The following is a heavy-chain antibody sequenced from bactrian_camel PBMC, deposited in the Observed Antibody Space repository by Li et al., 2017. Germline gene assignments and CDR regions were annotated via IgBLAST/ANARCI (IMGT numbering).Heavy chain of an antibody. V-gene: IGHV3S26*01. D-gene: IGHD2*01. Sequence: VQLVESGGGSVQAGGSLRLSCAASGYTRSNYCMAWFRHAPGKEREGVAVIDRDGGTSYADSVKGRFTISQDNANYTVYLQMDNLKPGDTAMYFCAARPTWLGSCVLPPRRHTPTGARGPRSPSP. J-gene: IGHJ4*01. CDR3: AARPTWLGSCVLPPRRHTPT. CDR2: IDRDGGT. CDR1: GYTRSNYC.